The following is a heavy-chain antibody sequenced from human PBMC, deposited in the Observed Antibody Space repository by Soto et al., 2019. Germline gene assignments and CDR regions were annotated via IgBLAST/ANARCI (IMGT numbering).Heavy chain of an antibody. D-gene: IGHD3-22*01. CDR1: GYTFTSSG. CDR3: ARAFFYQGSDSRGYSFDAFAF. V-gene: IGHV1-18*01. CDR2: ISAHTGST. J-gene: IGHJ3*01. Sequence: QVQLVQSGAEVKKPGASVKVSCKASGYTFTSSGMSWVRQAPGQGLEWMGWISAHTGSTEYAQRFQGRVTMTTDTSTSTAYMELRSLRSDDTAVYYCARAFFYQGSDSRGYSFDAFAFCGPGTLVTVTP.